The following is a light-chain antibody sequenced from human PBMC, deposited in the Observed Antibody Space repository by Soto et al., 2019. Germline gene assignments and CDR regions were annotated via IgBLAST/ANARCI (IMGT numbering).Light chain of an antibody. V-gene: IGKV3-11*01. Sequence: EIVMKQSPATLSVSTGERATLSCRASQSVSSNLAWYQQKPGQAPRLLIYGASSRATGIPVRFSGSGSGTDFTLTISSLEPEDFAVYYCQQRSNWPLTFGGGTIVDI. CDR2: GAS. J-gene: IGKJ4*01. CDR3: QQRSNWPLT. CDR1: QSVSSN.